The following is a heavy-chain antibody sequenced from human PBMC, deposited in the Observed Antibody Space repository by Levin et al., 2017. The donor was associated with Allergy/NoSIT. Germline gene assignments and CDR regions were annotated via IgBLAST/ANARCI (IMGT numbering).Heavy chain of an antibody. CDR1: GFTFSSYA. J-gene: IGHJ6*02. V-gene: IGHV3-30*04. CDR2: ISYDGSNK. Sequence: GESLKISCAASGFTFSSYAMHWVRQAPGKGLEWVAVISYDGSNKYYADSVKGRFTISRDNSKNTLYLQMNSLRAEDTAVYYCAREWELPSHGMDVWGQGTTVTVSS. D-gene: IGHD1-26*01. CDR3: AREWELPSHGMDV.